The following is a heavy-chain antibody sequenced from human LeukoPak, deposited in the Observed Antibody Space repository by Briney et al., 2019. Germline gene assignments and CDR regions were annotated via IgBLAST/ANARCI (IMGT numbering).Heavy chain of an antibody. Sequence: SVKISCKASGGSFSTYGLNWVRQAPGQGLEWMGGIIPRFGKTNYAQKFQGRVTLTADESTSTAYMELSSLRSDDTAVYYCAREKSSGSAFYFDYWGQGTLVTVSS. V-gene: IGHV1-69*01. CDR3: AREKSSGSAFYFDY. CDR2: IIPRFGKT. CDR1: GGSFSTYG. J-gene: IGHJ4*02. D-gene: IGHD3-22*01.